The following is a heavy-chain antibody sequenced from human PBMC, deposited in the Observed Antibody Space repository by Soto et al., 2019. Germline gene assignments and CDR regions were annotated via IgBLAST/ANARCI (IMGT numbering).Heavy chain of an antibody. D-gene: IGHD3-22*01. CDR2: IYPGDSDT. J-gene: IGHJ6*02. CDR3: ARRRRYYESSGYKYYYYGMDF. CDR1: GYSFTSSW. V-gene: IGHV5-51*01. Sequence: GESLKISCKGSGYSFTSSWIGWVRQIHGKGLEWMGIIYPGDSDTRYSPSFQGQVTISADKSISTAYLQWSSLKASDTAMYYCARRRRYYESSGYKYYYYGMDFWGQGTTGTVSS.